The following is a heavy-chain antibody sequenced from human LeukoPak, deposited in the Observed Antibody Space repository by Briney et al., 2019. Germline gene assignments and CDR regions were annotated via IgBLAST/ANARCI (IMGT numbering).Heavy chain of an antibody. CDR1: GFSLSTSGMC. CDR3: ARMAAAGAGYWFDP. J-gene: IGHJ5*02. D-gene: IGHD6-13*01. V-gene: IGHV2-70*01. Sequence: SGPALVKPTQTLTLTCTFSGFSLSTSGMCVSWIRQPPGKAMEWLALIDWDDDKYYSTSLKTRLTISKDTSKNQVVLTMTNMDPVDTATYYCARMAAAGAGYWFDPWGQGTLVTVSS. CDR2: IDWDDDK.